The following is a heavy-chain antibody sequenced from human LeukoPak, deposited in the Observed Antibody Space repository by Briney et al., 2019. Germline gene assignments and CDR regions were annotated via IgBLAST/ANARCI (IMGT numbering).Heavy chain of an antibody. Sequence: GGSLRLSCAASGFTFSSYSMNWVRQAPGKGLEWVSSISSSSSYTYYADSVKGRFTISRDNAKNSLYLQMNSLRAEDTAVYYCAPFGELLSDLPYFDYWGQGTLVTVSS. V-gene: IGHV3-21*01. CDR1: GFTFSSYS. CDR2: ISSSSSYT. CDR3: APFGELLSDLPYFDY. D-gene: IGHD3-10*01. J-gene: IGHJ4*02.